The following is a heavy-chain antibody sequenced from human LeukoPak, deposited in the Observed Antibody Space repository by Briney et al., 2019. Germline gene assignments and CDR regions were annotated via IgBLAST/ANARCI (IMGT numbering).Heavy chain of an antibody. CDR1: GYIFTNYG. CDR2: IAPHIGVT. Sequence: ASVKVSCKASGYIFTNYGISWVRQAPGQGLEWLGWIAPHIGVTTYGQKLQGRVTLTADTSTTAVYMELTSLKSDDTAVYYCARDGTSTDDYWGQGTLVTVSS. V-gene: IGHV1-18*01. J-gene: IGHJ4*02. D-gene: IGHD2-2*01. CDR3: ARDGTSTDDY.